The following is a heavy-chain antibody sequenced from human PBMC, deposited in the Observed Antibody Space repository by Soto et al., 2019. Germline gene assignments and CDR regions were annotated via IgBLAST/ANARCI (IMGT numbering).Heavy chain of an antibody. D-gene: IGHD6-19*01. CDR1: GFTFSSYS. CDR2: ISSSSSYI. CDR3: ARDRSIAVAGLADY. Sequence: GGSLRLSCAASGFTFSSYSMNWVRQAPGKGLEWVSSISSSSSYIYYADSVKGRFTISRDNAKNSPYLQMNSLRAEDTAVYYCARDRSIAVAGLADYWGQGTLVTVSS. J-gene: IGHJ4*02. V-gene: IGHV3-21*01.